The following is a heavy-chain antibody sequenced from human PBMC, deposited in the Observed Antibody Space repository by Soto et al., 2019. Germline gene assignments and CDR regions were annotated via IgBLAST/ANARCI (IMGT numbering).Heavy chain of an antibody. Sequence: PGGSLRLSCAASGFTFSSYGMHWVRQAPGKGLEWVAVISYDGSNKYYADSVKGRFTISRDNSKNTLYLQMNSLRAEDTAVYYCAKVISPYDSSGYGGFEYWGQGTLVTVSS. J-gene: IGHJ4*02. CDR2: ISYDGSNK. D-gene: IGHD3-22*01. CDR1: GFTFSSYG. V-gene: IGHV3-30*18. CDR3: AKVISPYDSSGYGGFEY.